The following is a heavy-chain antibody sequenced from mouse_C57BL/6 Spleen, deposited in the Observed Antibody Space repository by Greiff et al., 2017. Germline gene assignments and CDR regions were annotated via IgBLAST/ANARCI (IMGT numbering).Heavy chain of an antibody. CDR3: TRREFTTVVATGDY. Sequence: QVQLQQSGAELVRPGASVTLSCKASGYTFTDYEMHWVKQTPVHGLEWIGAIDPETGGTAYNQKFKGKAILTADKSSSTAYMELRSLTSEDSAVYYCTRREFTTVVATGDYWGQGTTLTVSS. D-gene: IGHD1-1*01. J-gene: IGHJ2*01. CDR1: GYTFTDYE. V-gene: IGHV1-15*01. CDR2: IDPETGGT.